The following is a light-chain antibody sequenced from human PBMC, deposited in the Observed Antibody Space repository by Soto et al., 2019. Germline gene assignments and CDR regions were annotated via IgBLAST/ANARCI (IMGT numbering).Light chain of an antibody. CDR1: QTINRY. V-gene: IGKV1-39*01. Sequence: DIQMTQSPSSLSASVGDRVTITCRASQTINRYLNWYQQKPGKAPKVVISAASSLQSGVPSRFSGSGSGTDFTLTISSLQPEDFATYYCQQTYSSPVTFGPGTKVDFK. CDR2: AAS. CDR3: QQTYSSPVT. J-gene: IGKJ3*01.